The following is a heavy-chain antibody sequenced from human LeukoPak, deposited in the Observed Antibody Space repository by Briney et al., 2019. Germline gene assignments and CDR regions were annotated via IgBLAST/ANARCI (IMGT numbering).Heavy chain of an antibody. CDR1: GFTFSSYA. J-gene: IGHJ5*02. CDR3: ARGRYCDSSGYHNWFDP. V-gene: IGHV3-30-3*01. Sequence: TGGSLRLSCAASGFTFSSYAMHWVRQAPGKGLEWVAVISYDGSNKYYADSVKGRFTISRDNSKNTLYLQMNSLRAEDTAVYYCARGRYCDSSGYHNWFDPWGQGTLVTVSS. D-gene: IGHD3-22*01. CDR2: ISYDGSNK.